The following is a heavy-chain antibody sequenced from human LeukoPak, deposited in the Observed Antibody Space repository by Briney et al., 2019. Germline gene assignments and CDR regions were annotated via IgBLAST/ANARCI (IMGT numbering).Heavy chain of an antibody. J-gene: IGHJ5*02. CDR1: GGSISSGDYY. V-gene: IGHV4-30-4*01. D-gene: IGHD3-10*01. Sequence: PSQTLSLTCTVSGGSISSGDYYWSWIRQPPGKGLEWIGYIYYSGSTYCNPSLKSRVTISVDTSKDQFSLKLSSVTAADTAVYYCARDQGKRGPNWFDPWGQGTLVTVSS. CDR2: IYYSGST. CDR3: ARDQGKRGPNWFDP.